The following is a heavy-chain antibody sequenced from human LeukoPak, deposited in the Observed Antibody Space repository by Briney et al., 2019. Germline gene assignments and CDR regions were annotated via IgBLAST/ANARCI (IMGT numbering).Heavy chain of an antibody. CDR1: GFRFSDFS. J-gene: IGHJ4*02. CDR3: GRGNGDYGGVDF. Sequence: GGSLRLSCAASGFRFSDFSINWVRQAPGKGLEWVSYISSSDNIYYADSEKGRFTISRDNAKNSVWLQMNSLRVEDTAVYHCGRGNGDYGGVDFLGQGTLVTVSS. V-gene: IGHV3-48*01. CDR2: ISSSDNI. D-gene: IGHD4-17*01.